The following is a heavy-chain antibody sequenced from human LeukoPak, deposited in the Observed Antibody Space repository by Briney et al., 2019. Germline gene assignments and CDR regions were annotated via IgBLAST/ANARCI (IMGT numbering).Heavy chain of an antibody. D-gene: IGHD6-6*01. Sequence: PSQTLSLTCAVSGGSISSGCYSWSWIRQPPGKGLEWIGYIYHSGSTYYNPSLKSRVTISVDRSKNQFSLKLSSVTAADTAVYYCARTSIAARRANAFDIWGQGTMVTVSS. CDR3: ARTSIAARRANAFDI. J-gene: IGHJ3*02. CDR2: IYHSGST. V-gene: IGHV4-30-2*01. CDR1: GGSISSGCYS.